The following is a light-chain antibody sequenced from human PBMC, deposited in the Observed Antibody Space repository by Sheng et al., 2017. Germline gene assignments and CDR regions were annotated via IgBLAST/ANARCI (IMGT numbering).Light chain of an antibody. J-gene: IGKJ3*01. CDR3: QQYGSSPLT. CDR1: QSVSSSY. CDR2: GAS. V-gene: IGKV3-20*01. Sequence: EIVLTQSPGTLSLSPGERATLSCRASQSVSSSYLAWYQQRPGQAPRLLIYGASSRATGIPDRFSGSGSGTDFILTIDRLEPEDFAVYYCQQYGSSPLTFGPGTKVDIK.